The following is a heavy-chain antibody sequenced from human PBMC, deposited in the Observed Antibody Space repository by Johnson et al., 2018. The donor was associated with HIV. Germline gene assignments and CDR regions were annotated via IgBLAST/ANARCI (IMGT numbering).Heavy chain of an antibody. J-gene: IGHJ3*02. CDR1: GFTFSSYA. Sequence: QVQLVESGGGVVQPGRSLRLSCAASGFTFSSYAMHWVRQAPGKGLEWVAVISYDGSNKYYADSVKGRFTISRDNSKNTLYLQMNSLRAEDTAFYYCARDRRNRQWQRLDAFDIWGQGTMVTVSS. CDR3: ARDRRNRQWQRLDAFDI. D-gene: IGHD6-19*01. CDR2: ISYDGSNK. V-gene: IGHV3-30-3*01.